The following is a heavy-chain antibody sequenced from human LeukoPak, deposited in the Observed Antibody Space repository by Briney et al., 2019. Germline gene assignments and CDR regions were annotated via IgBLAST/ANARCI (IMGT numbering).Heavy chain of an antibody. D-gene: IGHD6-6*01. CDR1: GYSFSSYY. J-gene: IGHJ6*02. V-gene: IGHV1-46*01. Sequence: ASVKVSCKASGYSFSSYYVHWVRQAPGQGLEWMGISRPSGGSTSYAQKFQGRVTMTRDTSTSTVYMELSSLRSEDTAVYYCAKSSSSPDEDYYYGMDVWGQGTTVTVSS. CDR3: AKSSSSPDEDYYYGMDV. CDR2: SRPSGGST.